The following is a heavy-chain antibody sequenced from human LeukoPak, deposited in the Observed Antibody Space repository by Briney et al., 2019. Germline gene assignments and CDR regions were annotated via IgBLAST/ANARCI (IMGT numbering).Heavy chain of an antibody. CDR2: ISGSGGST. D-gene: IGHD4-11*01. CDR1: GFTFSSYA. J-gene: IGHJ5*02. Sequence: PGGSLRLSCAASGFTFSSYAMSWAGKPPGKGRDWAPLISGSGGSTYYADPVKGRFTISRDNSKNTLYLQMNSLRAEDTAVYYCAKDIYSNYGNWFDPWGQGTLVTVSS. CDR3: AKDIYSNYGNWFDP. V-gene: IGHV3-23*01.